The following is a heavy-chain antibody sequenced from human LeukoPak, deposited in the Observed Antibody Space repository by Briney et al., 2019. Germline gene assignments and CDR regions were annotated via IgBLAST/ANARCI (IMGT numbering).Heavy chain of an antibody. Sequence: SETLTLTCTVSGYSINSGYYWGWIRQPPGKGLEWIGSIYHSGSTYYNPSLKRRVTISLDTSKNQFSLKLSSVTAADTAVYYCARERPAYWYFDLWGRGTLVTVSS. CDR3: ARERPAYWYFDL. CDR1: GYSINSGYY. J-gene: IGHJ2*01. V-gene: IGHV4-38-2*02. CDR2: IYHSGST.